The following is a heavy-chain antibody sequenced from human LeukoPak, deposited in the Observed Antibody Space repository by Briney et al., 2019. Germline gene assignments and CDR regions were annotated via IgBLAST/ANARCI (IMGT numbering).Heavy chain of an antibody. CDR3: AKGLFVGALDY. CDR1: GFTFSSYW. Sequence: PGGSLRLSCAASGFTFSSYWMTWVRQAPGKGLEWVANIKPDESEKYYADSVKGRFTISRDNSKNTLYLQMNSLRAEDTAVYYCAKGLFVGALDYWGQGTLVTVSS. CDR2: IKPDESEK. D-gene: IGHD1-26*01. J-gene: IGHJ4*02. V-gene: IGHV3-7*01.